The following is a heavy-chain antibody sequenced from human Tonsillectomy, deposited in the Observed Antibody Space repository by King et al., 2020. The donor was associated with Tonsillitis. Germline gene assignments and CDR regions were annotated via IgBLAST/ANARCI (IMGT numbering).Heavy chain of an antibody. CDR1: GVSVSNGSYY. V-gene: IGHV4-61*01. CDR3: ARRDWGFYLDF. D-gene: IGHD3/OR15-3a*01. Sequence: QLQESGPGLVKPSETLSLTCTVSGVSVSNGSYYWSWIRQPPGKGLEWIGDIYYSGSTNYNPSLKSRVTISGATSKNQFSLKLSSVTAADTAVYYCARRDWGFYLDFWGQGILVTVSS. J-gene: IGHJ4*02. CDR2: IYYSGST.